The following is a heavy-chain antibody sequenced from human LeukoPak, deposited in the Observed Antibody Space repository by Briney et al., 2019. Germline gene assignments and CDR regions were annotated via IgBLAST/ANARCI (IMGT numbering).Heavy chain of an antibody. CDR3: ARHENDAFDI. V-gene: IGHV4-59*08. CDR2: IYYSGRT. CDR1: GGSMSSCY. J-gene: IGHJ3*02. Sequence: SETLSLTCTVSGGSMSSCYWSWIRQPPGKRLEWIGYIYYSGRTHYNPSLKRRVTISVDTSKNQFSLKLSSVTAADTAMYYCARHENDAFDIWGQGTMVTVSS.